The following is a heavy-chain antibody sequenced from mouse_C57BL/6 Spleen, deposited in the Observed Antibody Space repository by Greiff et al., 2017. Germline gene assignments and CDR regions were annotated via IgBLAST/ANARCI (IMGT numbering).Heavy chain of an antibody. CDR3: NPLPQFAY. Sequence: VQLQQSGAELVRPGASVKLSCTASGFNIKDDYMNWVKQRPEQGLEWIGWSDPENGDTEYASKFQGKDTITADTSYNTSYLQLRSLTSEDTAVYYCNPLPQFAYWGKGTMVTVSA. CDR2: SDPENGDT. CDR1: GFNIKDDY. V-gene: IGHV14-4*01. J-gene: IGHJ3*01.